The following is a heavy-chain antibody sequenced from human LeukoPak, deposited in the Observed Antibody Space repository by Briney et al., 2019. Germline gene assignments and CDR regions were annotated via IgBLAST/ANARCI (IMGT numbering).Heavy chain of an antibody. Sequence: ASVKVSCKVSGYTLTELSMHWVRQAPGKGLEWMGGFDPEDGETIYAQKFQGRVTMTEDTSTDTAYMELSSLRSEDTAVYYCATAFLLLRSSGLARVDYWGQGTLVTVSS. J-gene: IGHJ4*02. V-gene: IGHV1-24*01. CDR2: FDPEDGET. CDR1: GYTLTELS. CDR3: ATAFLLLRSSGLARVDY. D-gene: IGHD3-22*01.